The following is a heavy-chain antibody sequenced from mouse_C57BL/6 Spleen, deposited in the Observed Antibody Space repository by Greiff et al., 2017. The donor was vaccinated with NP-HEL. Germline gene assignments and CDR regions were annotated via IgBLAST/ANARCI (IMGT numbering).Heavy chain of an antibody. V-gene: IGHV1-80*01. CDR3: ARWGTFWDWFAY. CDR1: GYAFSSYW. CDR2: IYPGDGDT. Sequence: QVQLQQSGAELVKPGASVKISCKASGYAFSSYWMNWVKQRPGKGLEWIGQIYPGDGDTNYNGKFKGKATLTADKSSSTAYMQLSSLTSEDSAVYFCARWGTFWDWFAYWGQGTLVTVSA. D-gene: IGHD4-1*01. J-gene: IGHJ3*01.